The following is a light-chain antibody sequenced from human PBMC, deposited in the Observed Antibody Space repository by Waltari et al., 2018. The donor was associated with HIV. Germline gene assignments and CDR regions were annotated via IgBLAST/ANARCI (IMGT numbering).Light chain of an antibody. V-gene: IGLV1-51*01. CDR2: DNH. CDR3: VTWDSNVQILL. CDR1: DSNVGRNF. Sequence: SLLTQPTSVSAAPGQRVTISCSGSDSNVGRNFDTWYQHIPGTGPKLLLYDNHQRHAGVPERFSASKTGTSASLDITGLQTADEADYYCVTWDSNVQILLFGGGTKVTVL. J-gene: IGLJ2*01.